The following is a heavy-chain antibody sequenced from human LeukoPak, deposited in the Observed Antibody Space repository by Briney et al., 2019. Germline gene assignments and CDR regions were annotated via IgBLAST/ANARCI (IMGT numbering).Heavy chain of an antibody. CDR2: IYYSGST. Sequence: SETLSLTCTVSGGSISSGGYYWSWIRQHPGKGLEWIGYIYYSGSTYYNPSLKSRVTISVGTSKNQFSLKLSSVTAADTAVYYCARGRPLGKIDYWGQGTLVTVSS. CDR3: ARGRPLGKIDY. V-gene: IGHV4-31*03. CDR1: GGSISSGGYY. J-gene: IGHJ4*02.